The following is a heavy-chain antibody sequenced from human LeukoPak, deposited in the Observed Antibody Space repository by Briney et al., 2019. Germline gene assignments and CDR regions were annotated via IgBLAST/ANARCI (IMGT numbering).Heavy chain of an antibody. D-gene: IGHD2-2*03. CDR1: GFTFSSYA. CDR3: AGYCSSTSCYGAYTTGYYYYAMDV. V-gene: IGHV3-30-3*01. CDR2: ISYDGSNK. J-gene: IGHJ6*02. Sequence: PGRSLRLSCAASGFTFSSYAMHWVRQAPGKGLEWVTVISYDGSNKYYADSVKGRFTISRDNAKNSLYLQMNSLRAEDTALYYCAGYCSSTSCYGAYTTGYYYYAMDVWGQGTTVTVSS.